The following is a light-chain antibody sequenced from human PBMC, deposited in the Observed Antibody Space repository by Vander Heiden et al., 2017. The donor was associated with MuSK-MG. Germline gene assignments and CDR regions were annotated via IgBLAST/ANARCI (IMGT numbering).Light chain of an antibody. J-gene: IGKJ2*01. Sequence: ETVLTQSPATLSLSPGESATLSCRASQSVSNYLAWYQQRSGQAPRLLIHDASIRAAGIPDRFSGSGSGTDFTLTISSLEPEDFAVYYCQHRKNWPPGGSFAQGTKLEIK. CDR2: DAS. V-gene: IGKV3-11*01. CDR1: QSVSNY. CDR3: QHRKNWPPGGS.